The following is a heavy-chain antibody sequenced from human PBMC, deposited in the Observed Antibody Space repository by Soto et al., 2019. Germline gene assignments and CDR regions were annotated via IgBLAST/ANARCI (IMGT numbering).Heavy chain of an antibody. D-gene: IGHD6-6*01. CDR3: ARVRGGSSGGMDV. Sequence: SETLSLTCTVSGGSISSYYWSWVRQPPGKGLEWIGYIYYSGSTNYNPSLKSRVTISVDTSKNQFSLKLSSVTAADTAVYYCARVRGGSSGGMDVWGQGTTVTVSS. V-gene: IGHV4-59*01. J-gene: IGHJ6*02. CDR2: IYYSGST. CDR1: GGSISSYY.